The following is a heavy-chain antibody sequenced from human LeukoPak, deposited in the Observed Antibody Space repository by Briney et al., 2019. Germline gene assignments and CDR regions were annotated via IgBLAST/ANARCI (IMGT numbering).Heavy chain of an antibody. CDR2: ISSSSSYI. J-gene: IGHJ6*03. Sequence: PGGSLRLSCAASGFTFNNYAMTWVRQAPGKGLEWVSSISSSSSYIYYADSVKGRFTISRDNAKNSLYLQMNSLRAEDTAVYYCARDPAAAEANYYMDVWGKGTTVTVSS. CDR1: GFTFNNYA. CDR3: ARDPAAAEANYYMDV. V-gene: IGHV3-21*01. D-gene: IGHD6-13*01.